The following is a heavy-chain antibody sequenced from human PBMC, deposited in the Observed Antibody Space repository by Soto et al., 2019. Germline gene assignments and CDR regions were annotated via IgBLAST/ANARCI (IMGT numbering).Heavy chain of an antibody. J-gene: IGHJ5*01. CDR3: ARCLPSSNNWLDP. V-gene: IGHV4-31*03. CDR1: GGSMIRGGDY. Sequence: SETLSLTCTVSGGSMIRGGDYWGWIRHHPGKGLEWTGFIYDIGTAYCNPSLKSRLTISIATSKNQFSLRLTSVTAADTAVYYCARCLPSSNNWLDPWGQGTLVTLPS. CDR2: IYDIGTA.